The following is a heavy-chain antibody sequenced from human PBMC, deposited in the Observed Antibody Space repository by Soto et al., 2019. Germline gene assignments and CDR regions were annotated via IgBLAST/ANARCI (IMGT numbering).Heavy chain of an antibody. CDR2: ISSSSSYT. J-gene: IGHJ4*02. V-gene: IGHV3-11*06. CDR3: ARERNYYDSSGYYPF. CDR1: GFTFSDYY. D-gene: IGHD3-22*01. Sequence: PGVSLRLSCSASGFTFSDYYMSWIRQAPGKGLEWVSYISSSSSYTNYADSVKGRFTISRDNAKNSLYLQMNSLRAEDTAVYYCARERNYYDSSGYYPFWGQGTLVTVSS.